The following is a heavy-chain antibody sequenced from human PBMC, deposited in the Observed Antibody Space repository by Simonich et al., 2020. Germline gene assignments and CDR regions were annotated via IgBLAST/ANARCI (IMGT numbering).Heavy chain of an antibody. CDR3: ARGPRPLNWGREAFDI. Sequence: QVQLVQSGAEVTKPGATVTVSCKASGYTLPGTYMHWVRQAPGQGLDWGVRTNPKRGCTTNEQKFQGRGTMTRDTSISTAYMGLSRLRSDDTAVYYCARGPRPLNWGREAFDIWGQGSMVTVSS. D-gene: IGHD7-27*01. J-gene: IGHJ3*02. V-gene: IGHV1-2*02. CDR2: TNPKRGCT. CDR1: GYTLPGTY.